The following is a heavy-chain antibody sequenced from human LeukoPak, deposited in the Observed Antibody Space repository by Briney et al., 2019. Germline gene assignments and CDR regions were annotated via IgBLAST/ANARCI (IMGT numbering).Heavy chain of an antibody. Sequence: GGSLRLSCAASGFTFSSYSMNWVRQAPGKGLEWVSSISSSSSYIYYADSVKGRFTISRDNAKNSLYLQMNSLRAEDTAVYYCATDTKGDVTIFWDWGQGTLVTVSS. J-gene: IGHJ4*02. CDR3: ATDTKGDVTIFWD. CDR1: GFTFSSYS. CDR2: ISSSSSYI. V-gene: IGHV3-21*01. D-gene: IGHD3-9*01.